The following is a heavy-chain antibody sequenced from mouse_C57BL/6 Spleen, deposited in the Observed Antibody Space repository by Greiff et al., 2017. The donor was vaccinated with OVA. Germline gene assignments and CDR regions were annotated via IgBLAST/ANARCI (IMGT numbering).Heavy chain of an antibody. J-gene: IGHJ2*01. CDR1: GYTFTSYG. CDR3: ARYYYGSSYYFDY. V-gene: IGHV1-81*01. CDR2: IYPGSGNT. Sequence: VQLQQSGAELARPGASVKLSCKASGYTFTSYGISWVKQRTGQGLEWIGEIYPGSGNTYYNEKFKGKATLTADKSSSTAYMELRSLTSEDSAVYFCARYYYGSSYYFDYWGQGTTLTVSS. D-gene: IGHD1-1*01.